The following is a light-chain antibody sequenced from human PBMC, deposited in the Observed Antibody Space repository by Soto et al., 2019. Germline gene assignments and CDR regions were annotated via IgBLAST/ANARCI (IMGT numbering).Light chain of an antibody. V-gene: IGLV2-23*01. J-gene: IGLJ1*01. Sequence: QSALTQPASVSGSPGQSITISCTGTRSDVGSSNTVSWYQHNPGQAPRLIIYEGTERPSGISDRFSGSKSGNTASLTISGLQAEDEADYYFCSKGSSSTHVLGTGTKLTVL. CDR3: CSKGSSSTHV. CDR1: RSDVGSSNT. CDR2: EGT.